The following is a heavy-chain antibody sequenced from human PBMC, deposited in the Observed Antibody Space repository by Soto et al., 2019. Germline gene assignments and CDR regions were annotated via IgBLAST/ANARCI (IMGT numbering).Heavy chain of an antibody. Sequence: ASVKVSCKASGYTFTSYGISWVRQAPGQGLEWMGWISAYNGNTNYAQKLQGRFTISRDNPKSTLYLQMNSLRAEDTAVYFCARDVSPHSNPSWLDPWGQGTLVTVSS. V-gene: IGHV1-18*01. D-gene: IGHD4-4*01. CDR1: GYTFTSYG. CDR2: ISAYNGNT. CDR3: ARDVSPHSNPSWLDP. J-gene: IGHJ5*02.